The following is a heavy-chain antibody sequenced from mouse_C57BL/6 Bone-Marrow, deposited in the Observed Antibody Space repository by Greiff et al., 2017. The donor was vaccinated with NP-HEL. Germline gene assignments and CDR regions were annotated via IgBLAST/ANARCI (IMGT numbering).Heavy chain of an antibody. V-gene: IGHV1-26*01. CDR1: GYTFTDYY. D-gene: IGHD1-1*02. J-gene: IGHJ4*01. CDR3: ARWPLVLHGHAMDY. CDR2: INPNNGGT. Sequence: VQLKQSGPELVKPGASVKISCKASGYTFTDYYMNWVKQSHGKSLEWIGDINPNNGGTSYNQKFKGKATLTVDKSSSTAYMELRSLTSEDSAVYYCARWPLVLHGHAMDYWGQGTSVTVSS.